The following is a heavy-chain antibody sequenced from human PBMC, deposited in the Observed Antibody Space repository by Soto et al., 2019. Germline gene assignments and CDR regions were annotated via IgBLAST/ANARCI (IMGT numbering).Heavy chain of an antibody. CDR2: ISSSGSTI. J-gene: IGHJ4*02. D-gene: IGHD3-3*01. V-gene: IGHV3-11*01. CDR1: GFTFSDYY. CDR3: ARVPKKRITIFGVVMGYFDY. Sequence: PGGSLRLSCAASGFTFSDYYMSWIRQAPGKGLEWVSYISSSGSTIYYADSVKGRFTISRDNAKNSLYLQMNSLRAEDTAVYYCARVPKKRITIFGVVMGYFDYWGQGTLVTVSS.